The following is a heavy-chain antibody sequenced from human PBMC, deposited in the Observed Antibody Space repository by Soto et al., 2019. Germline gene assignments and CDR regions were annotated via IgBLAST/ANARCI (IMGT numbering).Heavy chain of an antibody. V-gene: IGHV4-31*03. CDR2: IYYSGST. J-gene: IGHJ4*03. Sequence: PSETLSLTCTVSGGSISSGGYYWSWIRQHPGKGLEWIGYIYYSGSTYYNPSLKSRVTISVDTSKKQFSLKLSSVTAADTAVYYCARGFSTTFDYWGQGKMVTVSS. CDR1: GGSISSGGYY. CDR3: ARGFSTTFDY. D-gene: IGHD2-2*01.